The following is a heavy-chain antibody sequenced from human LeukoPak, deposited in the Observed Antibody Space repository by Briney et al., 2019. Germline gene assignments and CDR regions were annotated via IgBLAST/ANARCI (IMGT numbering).Heavy chain of an antibody. Sequence: PGASLRLSCAASGFSSSIYAMSWVRQAPGKGLEWVSAISPGGDTIYYLDSVKGRFTISRDNSKNTLYLQMNSLRAEDTAVYYCARRTTVVGPAPFDHWGQGTLVTVSS. CDR3: ARRTTVVGPAPFDH. J-gene: IGHJ4*02. V-gene: IGHV3-23*01. CDR1: GFSSSIYA. CDR2: ISPGGDTI. D-gene: IGHD4-23*01.